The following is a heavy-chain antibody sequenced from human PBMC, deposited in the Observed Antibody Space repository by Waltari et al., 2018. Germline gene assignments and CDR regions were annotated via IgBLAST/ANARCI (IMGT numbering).Heavy chain of an antibody. CDR2: IYYSGCT. Sequence: QLQLQESGPGLVKPSETLSLTCTVSGGSISSSSYYWGWIRQPPGKGLEWIGSIYYSGCTYANPSLKSRVTISVDTSKNQFSLKLSSVTAADTAVYYCAIHPPNYDFWSGYYVYWGQGTLVTVSS. V-gene: IGHV4-39*07. D-gene: IGHD3-3*01. CDR3: AIHPPNYDFWSGYYVY. J-gene: IGHJ4*02. CDR1: GGSISSSSYY.